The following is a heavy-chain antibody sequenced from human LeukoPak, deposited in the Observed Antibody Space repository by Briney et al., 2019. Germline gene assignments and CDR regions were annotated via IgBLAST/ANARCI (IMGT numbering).Heavy chain of an antibody. D-gene: IGHD3-22*01. V-gene: IGHV3-74*01. CDR3: ARLSSGYYYGRNNY. Sequence: GGSLRLSCAASGFTFSSYWMSWVRQAPEKGLEWVSAISGSDGSSTSYADSVKGRFTISRDNAKNTLYLQMNSLRAEDTAVYYCARLSSGYYYGRNNYWGQGTLVTAS. CDR1: GFTFSSYW. J-gene: IGHJ4*02. CDR2: ISGSDGSST.